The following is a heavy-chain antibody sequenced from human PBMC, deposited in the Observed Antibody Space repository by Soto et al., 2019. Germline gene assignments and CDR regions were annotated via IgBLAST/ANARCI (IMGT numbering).Heavy chain of an antibody. J-gene: IGHJ4*02. V-gene: IGHV3-33*01. D-gene: IGHD5-12*01. CDR2: IWYDGINK. Sequence: QVQLVESGGGVVQPGRSLRLSCAASGFSFNNYGMHWVRQAPGKGLEWVALIWYDGINKNSADSVKGRFTISRDNSKNTVYLQMNSLRVEDTAMYYCARDRWAGGYNCFDYWGQGTLVTVSS. CDR3: ARDRWAGGYNCFDY. CDR1: GFSFNNYG.